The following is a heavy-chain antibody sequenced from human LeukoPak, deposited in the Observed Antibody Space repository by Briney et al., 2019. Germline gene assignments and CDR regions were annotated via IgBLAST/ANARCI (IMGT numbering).Heavy chain of an antibody. CDR2: LQPSGAT. Sequence: PSETLSPTCIVSGASISSYYWSWIRHPAGKELEWIGRLQPSGATNYNPSLGSRVTMSVDTSKNQFSLSLTSVTAADTAVYYCARDSTGTAFDPWGQGTLVTVSS. CDR1: GASISSYY. D-gene: IGHD1-14*01. CDR3: ARDSTGTAFDP. J-gene: IGHJ5*02. V-gene: IGHV4-4*07.